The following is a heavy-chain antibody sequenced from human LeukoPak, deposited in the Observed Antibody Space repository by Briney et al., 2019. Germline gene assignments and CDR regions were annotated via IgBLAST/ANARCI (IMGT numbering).Heavy chain of an antibody. CDR3: AKPTDMPDSSGYYYVPNFDY. CDR1: GFTFSSYG. J-gene: IGHJ4*02. V-gene: IGHV3-30*18. CDR2: ISYDGSNK. D-gene: IGHD3-22*01. Sequence: GGSLRLSCAASGFTFSSYGMHWVRQAPGKGLEWVAVISYDGSNKYYADSVKGRFTISRDNSKNTLYLQMNSLRAEDTAVYYCAKPTDMPDSSGYYYVPNFDYWGQGTLVTVSS.